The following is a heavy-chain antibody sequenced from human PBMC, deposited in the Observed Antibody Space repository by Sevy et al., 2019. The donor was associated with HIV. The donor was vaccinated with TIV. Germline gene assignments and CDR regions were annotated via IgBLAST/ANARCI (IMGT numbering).Heavy chain of an antibody. J-gene: IGHJ4*02. CDR1: GFHFNYHD. CDR3: ARETGAAYYSDTSGFDY. Sequence: GGSLRLSCATSGFHFNYHDMHWVRQAPGKGLEWVSSISSNSKYLYYADSVKGRFTVSRDNARGSLFLQLSDLRAGDTAVYYCARETGAAYYSDTSGFDYWGQGTLVTVSS. CDR2: ISSNSKYL. D-gene: IGHD3-22*01. V-gene: IGHV3-21*06.